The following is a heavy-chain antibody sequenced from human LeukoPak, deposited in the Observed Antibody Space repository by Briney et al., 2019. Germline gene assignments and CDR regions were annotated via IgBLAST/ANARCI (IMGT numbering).Heavy chain of an antibody. D-gene: IGHD3-3*01. CDR1: GYTFTSYG. J-gene: IGHJ5*02. Sequence: GASVKVSRKASGYTFTSYGISWVRQAPGQGLEWMGWISAYNGNTNYAQKLQGRVTMTTDTSTSTAYTELRSLRSDDTAVYYCARLGPYYDFWSGSKNNWFDPWGQGTLVTVSS. CDR2: ISAYNGNT. CDR3: ARLGPYYDFWSGSKNNWFDP. V-gene: IGHV1-18*01.